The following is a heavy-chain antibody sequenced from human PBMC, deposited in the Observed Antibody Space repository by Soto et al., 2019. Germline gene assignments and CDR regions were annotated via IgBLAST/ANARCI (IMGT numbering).Heavy chain of an antibody. CDR1: GNSVSSNSAA. CDR3: ARAGTYSSSAIDY. D-gene: IGHD6-6*01. J-gene: IGHJ4*02. CDR2: TYYRSKWYN. Sequence: PSQTLSLTCAISGNSVSSNSAAWNWIRQSPSRGLEWLGRTYYRSKWYNEYAVSVKSRITINSDTSKNQFSLQLNSVTPADTAVYYCARAGTYSSSAIDYWGQGTLVTVSS. V-gene: IGHV6-1*01.